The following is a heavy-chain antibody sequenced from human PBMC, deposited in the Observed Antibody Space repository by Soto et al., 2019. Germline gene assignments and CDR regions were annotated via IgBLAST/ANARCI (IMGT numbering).Heavy chain of an antibody. Sequence: EVQLVESGGGLVKPGGSLRLSCAASGFTFSDAWMSWVRQAPGKGLEWVGRIKSKTDGRTKDYAAPVKGRFTISRDDSKNTLYLQMNSLKTEDTAVYSCTTAMYLGELSRPLQFDYWGQGTLVTVSS. CDR1: GFTFSDAW. CDR3: TTAMYLGELSRPLQFDY. V-gene: IGHV3-15*01. D-gene: IGHD3-16*02. J-gene: IGHJ4*02. CDR2: IKSKTDGRTK.